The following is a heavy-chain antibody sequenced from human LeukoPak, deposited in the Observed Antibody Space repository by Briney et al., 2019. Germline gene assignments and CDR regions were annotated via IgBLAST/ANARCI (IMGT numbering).Heavy chain of an antibody. D-gene: IGHD1-26*01. J-gene: IGHJ5*02. CDR3: ARTVIRMTMERYFDP. CDR1: GFTVSPNY. CDR2: IFSDGTT. Sequence: GGSLRLSCEGSGFTVSPNYMSWVRQVPGKGLEWVSLIFSDGTTYYADSVKGRFILSRDNSKNTLYLQMDSLRAEDTGVYYCARTVIRMTMERYFDPWGQGTLVTVSS. V-gene: IGHV3-66*01.